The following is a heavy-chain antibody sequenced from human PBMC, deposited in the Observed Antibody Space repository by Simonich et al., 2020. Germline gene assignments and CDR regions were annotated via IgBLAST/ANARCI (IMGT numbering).Heavy chain of an antibody. CDR3: ARDTSYDGSGSYYFDY. CDR1: GFTFSSYS. V-gene: IGHV3-21*01. D-gene: IGHD3-10*01. J-gene: IGHJ4*02. Sequence: GGGLVQPGGSLRLSCAASGFTFSSYSMNWVRQAPGKGLALVSSISSSSSYIYYADSVKGRFTISRDNAKNSLYLQMNSLRAEDTAVYYCARDTSYDGSGSYYFDYWGQGTLVTVSA. CDR2: ISSSSSYI.